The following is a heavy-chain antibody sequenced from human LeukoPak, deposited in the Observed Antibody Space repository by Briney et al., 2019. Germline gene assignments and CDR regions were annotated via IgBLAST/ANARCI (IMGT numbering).Heavy chain of an antibody. Sequence: ASVKVSCKASGYSLSDWYIHWVRQAPGQGLEWLGWINPKDGGTNYAQKFQGRVTMTTDTSITTAYMELSRLRSDDTAVYYCAREGIGDWNDVFDYWGQGTLVTVSS. D-gene: IGHD1-1*01. CDR1: GYSLSDWY. CDR3: AREGIGDWNDVFDY. CDR2: INPKDGGT. J-gene: IGHJ4*02. V-gene: IGHV1-2*02.